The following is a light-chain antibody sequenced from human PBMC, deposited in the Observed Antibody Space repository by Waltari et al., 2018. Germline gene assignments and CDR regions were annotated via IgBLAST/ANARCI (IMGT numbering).Light chain of an antibody. J-gene: IGKJ1*01. CDR2: DAS. CDR1: QSVSRT. V-gene: IGKV3-20*01. Sequence: EVVLTQSPGTLSLSPGERATLSCRASQSVSRTLAWYQQKPGQAPRLLIYDASSGATGIPDRFSGGGSGTDFSLTISRLEPEDFAVYYCQKYGSLPATFGQGTKVEIK. CDR3: QKYGSLPAT.